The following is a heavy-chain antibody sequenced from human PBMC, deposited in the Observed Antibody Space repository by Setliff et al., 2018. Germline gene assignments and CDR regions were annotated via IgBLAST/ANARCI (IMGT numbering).Heavy chain of an antibody. CDR3: AREKVVVVSATSYHYYMDV. CDR1: GFTFSSYS. Sequence: PGGSLRLSCAASGFTFSSYSMNWVRQAPGKGLEWVSYFSGSSSTIRYADSVKGRFTISRDNAKNSLYLQMSSLRAEDTAVYYCAREKVVVVSATSYHYYMDVWGKGTTVTVSS. J-gene: IGHJ6*03. CDR2: FSGSSSTI. D-gene: IGHD2-15*01. V-gene: IGHV3-48*01.